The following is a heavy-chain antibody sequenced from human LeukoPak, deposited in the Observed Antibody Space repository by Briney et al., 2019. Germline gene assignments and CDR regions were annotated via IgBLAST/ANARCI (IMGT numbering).Heavy chain of an antibody. V-gene: IGHV1-8*01. CDR2: MNPNSGNT. J-gene: IGHJ4*02. Sequence: ASVKVSCKASGYTFTSYDINWVRQAPGQGLEWMGWMNPNSGNTGYAQKFQGRVTMTRNTSISTAYMELSSLRSEDTAVYYCAGVTSPHYDSSGYYYYYWGQGTLVTVSS. CDR3: AGVTSPHYDSSGYYYYY. D-gene: IGHD3-22*01. CDR1: GYTFTSYD.